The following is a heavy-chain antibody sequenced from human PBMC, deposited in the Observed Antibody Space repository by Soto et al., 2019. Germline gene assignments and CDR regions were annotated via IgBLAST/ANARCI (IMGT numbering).Heavy chain of an antibody. Sequence: LRLSCVASGFTFSDYGIHWVRQAPDKGLEWVAVVWFDGSIQYYGDSVKGRFTISRDNSNNTVDLQMNNLRAEDTAVYYCARVDFGGNSYYFDYWGQGTPVTVSS. CDR3: ARVDFGGNSYYFDY. J-gene: IGHJ4*02. CDR2: VWFDGSIQ. V-gene: IGHV3-33*01. D-gene: IGHD1-7*01. CDR1: GFTFSDYG.